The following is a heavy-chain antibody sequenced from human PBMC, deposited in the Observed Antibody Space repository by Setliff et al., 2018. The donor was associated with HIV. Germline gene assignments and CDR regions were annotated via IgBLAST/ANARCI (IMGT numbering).Heavy chain of an antibody. J-gene: IGHJ1*01. CDR2: FDPEDGET. V-gene: IGHV1-24*01. CDR3: ATDPGYSSTWYSESFQH. CDR1: GYTLTELS. D-gene: IGHD6-13*01. Sequence: ASVKVSCKISGYTLTELSIHWVRQAPGKGLEWMANFDPEDGETFYAQKFQGRLTMTEDTSTDTAYMELSSLRSDDTAMYYCATDPGYSSTWYSESFQHWGQGTVVAVSS.